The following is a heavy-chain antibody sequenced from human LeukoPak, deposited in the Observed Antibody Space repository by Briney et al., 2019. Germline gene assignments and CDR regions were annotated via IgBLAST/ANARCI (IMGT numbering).Heavy chain of an antibody. V-gene: IGHV4-59*01. J-gene: IGHJ4*02. Sequence: PSETLSLTCTVSGGSISSYYWSWIRQPPGKGLEWIGYIYYSGSTNYNPSLKSRVTISVDTSKNQYSLKLSSVTAADTAVYHCARGGSGRLFDYWGQGTLVTVSS. CDR2: IYYSGST. CDR1: GGSISSYY. D-gene: IGHD1-26*01. CDR3: ARGGSGRLFDY.